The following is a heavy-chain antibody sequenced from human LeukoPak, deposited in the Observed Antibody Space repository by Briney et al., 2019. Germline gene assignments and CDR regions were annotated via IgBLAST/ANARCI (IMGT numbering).Heavy chain of an antibody. CDR1: GFTFSNYA. Sequence: GGSLRLSCAASGFTFSNYAMTWVRQAPGRGREWVSVIGHYGADIHYADSVEGRFTISRDNSANTLYLQMNSLSAEDTAVYYCAKYCGGDCFRNFDSWGQGTPVTVSS. J-gene: IGHJ4*02. CDR3: AKYCGGDCFRNFDS. D-gene: IGHD2-21*02. CDR2: IGHYGADI. V-gene: IGHV3-23*01.